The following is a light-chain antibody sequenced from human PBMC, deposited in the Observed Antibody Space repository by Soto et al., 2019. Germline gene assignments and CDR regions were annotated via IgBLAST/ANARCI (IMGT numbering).Light chain of an antibody. J-gene: IGLJ1*01. CDR1: GSDVGGYNY. Sequence: QSVLTQPRSVSGSPGQSVTISCTGTGSDVGGYNYVSWYQQHPGKAPKLMIYDVSKRPSGVPDRFSGSKSGNTASLTISGLQAEDEADYYCCSYAGSYTNYVFGTGTKVTVL. CDR3: CSYAGSYTNYV. V-gene: IGLV2-11*01. CDR2: DVS.